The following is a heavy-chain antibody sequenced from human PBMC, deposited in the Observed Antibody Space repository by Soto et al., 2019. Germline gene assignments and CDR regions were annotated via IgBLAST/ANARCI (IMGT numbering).Heavy chain of an antibody. V-gene: IGHV3-30*18. D-gene: IGHD4-17*01. Sequence: SGGSLRLSCAASGFPFSSYCMHWVRQAPGKGLEWVAVISYDGSNKYYADSVKGRFTISRGNSKNTLYLQMNSLRAEDTAVYYCANILNYGDPGYYFDYWGQGTLVTVSS. CDR1: GFPFSSYC. CDR2: ISYDGSNK. CDR3: ANILNYGDPGYYFDY. J-gene: IGHJ4*02.